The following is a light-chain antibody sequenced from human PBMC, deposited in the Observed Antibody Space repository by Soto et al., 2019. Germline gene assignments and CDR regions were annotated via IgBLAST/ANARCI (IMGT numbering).Light chain of an antibody. V-gene: IGKV3-20*01. CDR1: QSVSSQ. CDR3: QQYGSSLG. J-gene: IGKJ3*01. Sequence: EIVLTQSPATLSLSPGERATLSCRASQSVSSQLAWYQQKPGQAPRLLIYDASNRATGIPARFSGSGSGTDFTLTISRLEPEDFAVYYCQQYGSSLGFGPGTKVDIK. CDR2: DAS.